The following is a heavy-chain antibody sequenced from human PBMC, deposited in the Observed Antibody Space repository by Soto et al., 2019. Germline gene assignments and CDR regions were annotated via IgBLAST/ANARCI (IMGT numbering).Heavy chain of an antibody. D-gene: IGHD3-3*01. CDR1: GYTFTSYG. CDR3: ARAKIFGVVIEWFDP. J-gene: IGHJ5*02. V-gene: IGHV1-18*01. Sequence: ASVKVSCKASGYTFTSYGISWVRHAPGQGLEWMGWISAYNGNTNYAQKLQGRVTMTTDTSTSTAYMELRSLRSDDTAVYYCARAKIFGVVIEWFDPWGQGTLVTVSS. CDR2: ISAYNGNT.